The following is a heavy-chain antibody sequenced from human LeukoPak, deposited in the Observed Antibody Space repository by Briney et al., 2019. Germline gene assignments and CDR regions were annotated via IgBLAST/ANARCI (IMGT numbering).Heavy chain of an antibody. V-gene: IGHV4-59*08. CDR3: ARHQLAYSSGWYFNY. J-gene: IGHJ4*02. CDR2: IYYSGST. D-gene: IGHD6-19*01. CDR1: GGSISSYY. Sequence: SETLSLTCTVSGGSISSYYWSWIRQPPGKGLEWIGYIYYSGSTNYNPSLKSRVTISVDTSKNQFSLKLSSVTAADTAVYYCARHQLAYSSGWYFNYWGQGTPVTVSS.